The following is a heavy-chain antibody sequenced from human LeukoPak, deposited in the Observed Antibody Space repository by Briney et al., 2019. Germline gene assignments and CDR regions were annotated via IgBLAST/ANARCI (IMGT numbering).Heavy chain of an antibody. J-gene: IGHJ4*02. CDR1: GATVTSYT. D-gene: IGHD6-19*01. Sequence: SVKVSCKASGATVTSYTISWVGQGPGQGLGWRGRSIPILGIANYAHKFQGSVTITADKSTSTDYMVLSSVRSEDTAVYYCARVAGTIWEAWGQGTLVTVSS. CDR3: ARVAGTIWEA. CDR2: SIPILGIA. V-gene: IGHV1-69*02.